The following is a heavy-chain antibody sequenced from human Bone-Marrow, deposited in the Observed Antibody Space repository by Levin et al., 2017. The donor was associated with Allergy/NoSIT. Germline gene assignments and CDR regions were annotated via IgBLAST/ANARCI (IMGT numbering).Heavy chain of an antibody. CDR3: ARAALTPYFDY. J-gene: IGHJ4*02. Sequence: GGSLRLSCVASGFTFSYYEMNWVRQAPGKGLEWVAYISSSSSDGKTYYADSVKGRFTISRDNARNSLYLQMSSLRAEDTGIYYCARAALTPYFDYWGQGALVTVSS. V-gene: IGHV3-48*03. CDR2: ISSSSSDGKT. CDR1: GFTFSYYE.